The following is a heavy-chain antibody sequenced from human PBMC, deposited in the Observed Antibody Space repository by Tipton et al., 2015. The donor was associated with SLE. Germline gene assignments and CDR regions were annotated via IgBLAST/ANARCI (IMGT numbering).Heavy chain of an antibody. J-gene: IGHJ5*02. CDR2: IHYSGST. V-gene: IGHV4-31*03. CDR1: GGSLSSSY. D-gene: IGHD1-1*01. Sequence: LVKPTETLSLTCTVSGGSLSSSYWSWIRQRPGKGLEWFGYIHYSGSTYYNPSLKSRITMSVDTSKNQFSLKLSSVTAADTAVYYCARGASPPATAGTVWFDPWGQGVLVTVSS. CDR3: ARGASPPATAGTVWFDP.